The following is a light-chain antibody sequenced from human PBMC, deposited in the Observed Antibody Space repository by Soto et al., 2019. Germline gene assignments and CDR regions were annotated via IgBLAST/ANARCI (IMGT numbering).Light chain of an antibody. CDR1: NIGSKS. J-gene: IGLJ1*01. Sequence: SCELNKPPSVSVADVQTARITCGGNNIGSKSVHWYQQKPGQAPVLVVYDDSDRPSGIPERFSGSKSGNTATLTISRVEAGDEADYYCQVWDTSSDHYVFGTGTKVTVL. CDR2: DDS. CDR3: QVWDTSSDHYV. V-gene: IGLV3-21*02.